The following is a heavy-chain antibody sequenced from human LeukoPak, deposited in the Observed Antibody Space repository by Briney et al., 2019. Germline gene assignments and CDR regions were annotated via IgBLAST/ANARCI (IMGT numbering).Heavy chain of an antibody. Sequence: KPSETLSLTCAVYGGSFSGYYWSWIRQPPGKGLEWIGEINHSGSTNYNPSLKSRVTISVDTSKNQFSLKLSSVTATDTAVYYCARGRGYNWNYFVIWGQGTLVTVSS. D-gene: IGHD1-7*01. V-gene: IGHV4-34*01. CDR3: ARGRGYNWNYFVI. CDR1: GGSFSGYY. CDR2: INHSGST. J-gene: IGHJ4*02.